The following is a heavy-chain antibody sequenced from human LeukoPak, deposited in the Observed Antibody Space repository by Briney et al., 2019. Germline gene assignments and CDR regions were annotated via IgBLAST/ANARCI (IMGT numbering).Heavy chain of an antibody. CDR3: AKDPVDYYYDSSGNY. D-gene: IGHD3-22*01. J-gene: IGHJ4*02. Sequence: PGGSLRLSCTASGFTFSSYAMSWVRQAPGKGLEWVSAISGSGGSTYYADSVKGRFTISRDNSKNTLYLQMNSLRAEDTAVYYCAKDPVDYYYDSSGNYWGQGTLVTVSS. CDR1: GFTFSSYA. CDR2: ISGSGGST. V-gene: IGHV3-23*01.